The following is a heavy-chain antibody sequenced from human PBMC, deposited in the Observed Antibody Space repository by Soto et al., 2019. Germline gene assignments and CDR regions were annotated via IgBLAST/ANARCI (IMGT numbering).Heavy chain of an antibody. CDR1: GGSISSYY. CDR2: IYFSGNT. J-gene: IGHJ4*02. Sequence: PSETLSLTCTVSGGSISSYYWSWLRQPPGKGLEWIGDIYFSGNTNFNPSLKSRVTMSVDTSKDQFSLKLSSVTAADTAVYYCARDGLNDGRHHFDYWGQGTLVTVSS. D-gene: IGHD2-8*01. V-gene: IGHV4-59*01. CDR3: ARDGLNDGRHHFDY.